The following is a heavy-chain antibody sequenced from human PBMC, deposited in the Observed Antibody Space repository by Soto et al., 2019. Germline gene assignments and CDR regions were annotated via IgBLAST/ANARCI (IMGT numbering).Heavy chain of an antibody. Sequence: LRLSCAASGFTFSDYYMSWIRQAPGKGLEWVSYISSSSSYTNYADSVKGRFTISRDNTKNSLYLHMNSLRAEDTAVYYCATDLNWPNYWGHGTLVTVSS. CDR1: GFTFSDYY. CDR2: ISSSSSYT. V-gene: IGHV3-11*06. CDR3: ATDLNWPNY. D-gene: IGHD1-20*01. J-gene: IGHJ4*01.